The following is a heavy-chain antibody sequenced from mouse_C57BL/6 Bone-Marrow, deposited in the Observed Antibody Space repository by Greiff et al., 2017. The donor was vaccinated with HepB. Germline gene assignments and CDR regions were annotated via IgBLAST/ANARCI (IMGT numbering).Heavy chain of an antibody. D-gene: IGHD1-1*01. J-gene: IGHJ1*03. CDR3: ARGGFKNAVGAPYWYFDV. Sequence: VQLQQPGAELVKPGASVKLSCKASGYTFTSYWMHWVKQRPGRGLEWIGRIDPNSGGTKYNEKFKSKATLTVDKPSSTAYMQLSSLTSEDSAVYYCARGGFKNAVGAPYWYFDVWGTGTTVTVSS. V-gene: IGHV1-72*01. CDR1: GYTFTSYW. CDR2: IDPNSGGT.